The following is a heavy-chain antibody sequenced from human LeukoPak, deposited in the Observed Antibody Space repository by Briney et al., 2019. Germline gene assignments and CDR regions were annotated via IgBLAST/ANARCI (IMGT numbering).Heavy chain of an antibody. CDR3: ASWRGVVPAAMGSDWFDP. D-gene: IGHD2-2*01. V-gene: IGHV1-69*13. Sequence: ASVKVSCKASGGTFSSYAVSWVRQAPGQGLEWMGGIIPIFGTANYAQKFQGRVTITADESTSTAYMELSSLRSEDTAVYYCASWRGVVPAAMGSDWFDPWGQGTLVTVSS. CDR2: IIPIFGTA. CDR1: GGTFSSYA. J-gene: IGHJ5*02.